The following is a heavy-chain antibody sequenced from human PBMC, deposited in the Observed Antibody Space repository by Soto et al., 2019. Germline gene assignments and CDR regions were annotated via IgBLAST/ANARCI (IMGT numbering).Heavy chain of an antibody. V-gene: IGHV3-15*05. CDR3: AMVGSTSEVY. CDR2: IKRKTDGETT. J-gene: IGHJ4*02. CDR1: GFTFSNEW. Sequence: EVQLVESGGGLVKPGGSLRLSCVTSGFTFSNEWMSWVRQAPGKGLEWVGRIKRKTDGETTDYSEPVKGRFTVSRDDSKNTLYLQMRSLKTEDTGVYFCAMVGSTSEVYWGQGTVVTVSS. D-gene: IGHD2-8*01.